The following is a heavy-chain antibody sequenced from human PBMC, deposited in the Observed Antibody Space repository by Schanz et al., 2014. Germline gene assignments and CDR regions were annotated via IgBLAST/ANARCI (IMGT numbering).Heavy chain of an antibody. Sequence: QVQLVQSGAEVKKPGASVKVSCKASGYTLSAYSLHWVRQAPGQGLEWMGWISPYNGNTNYAQKLQGRVTMTADTSTSTAYMELRSLRSDDTAHYYCVRVPSRDVSFDLWGRGTLXTVSS. CDR1: GYTLSAYS. CDR2: ISPYNGNT. D-gene: IGHD3-16*01. V-gene: IGHV1-18*01. J-gene: IGHJ2*01. CDR3: VRVPSRDVSFDL.